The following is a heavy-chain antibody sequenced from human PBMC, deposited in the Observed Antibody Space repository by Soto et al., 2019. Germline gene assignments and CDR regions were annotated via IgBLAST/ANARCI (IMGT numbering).Heavy chain of an antibody. D-gene: IGHD3-22*01. CDR1: GFTFSSYA. Sequence: EVQLLESGGGLVQPGGSLRLSCAASGFTFSSYAMSWVRQAPGKGLEWVSAISGSGGSTYYADSVKGRFTISRDNSKNTLYLQMNSLRAEDTPVYDCAKDFTYDSSGYYDYFDYWGEGTLVTVSS. CDR2: ISGSGGST. V-gene: IGHV3-23*01. J-gene: IGHJ4*02. CDR3: AKDFTYDSSGYYDYFDY.